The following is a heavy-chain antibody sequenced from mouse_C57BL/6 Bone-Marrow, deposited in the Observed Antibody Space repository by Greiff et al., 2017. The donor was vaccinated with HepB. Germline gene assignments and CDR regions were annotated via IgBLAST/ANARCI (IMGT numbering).Heavy chain of an antibody. CDR3: TRGSYYGSSSFDY. CDR2: IRNKANNHAT. CDR1: GFTFSDAW. Sequence: EVHLVESGGGLVQPGGSMKLSCAASGFTFSDAWMDWVRQSPEKGLEWVAEIRNKANNHATYYAESVKGRFTISRDDSKSSVYLQMNSLRAEDTGIYYCTRGSYYGSSSFDYWGQGTTLTVSS. V-gene: IGHV6-6*01. J-gene: IGHJ2*01. D-gene: IGHD1-1*01.